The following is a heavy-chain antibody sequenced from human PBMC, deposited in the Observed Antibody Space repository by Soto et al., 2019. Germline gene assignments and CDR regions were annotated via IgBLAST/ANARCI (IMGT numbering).Heavy chain of an antibody. J-gene: IGHJ6*02. D-gene: IGHD3-3*01. CDR1: GFTFSSSW. CDR2: IKQDGSEK. CDR3: ASDLIRITIFGVVTNYGMDV. Sequence: GGSLRLSCSASGFTFSSSWMSCVRQAPWKGLEWVANIKQDGSEKYYVDSVKGRFTISRDNAKNSLYLQMNSLRAEDTAVYYCASDLIRITIFGVVTNYGMDVWGQGTTVTVSS. V-gene: IGHV3-7*03.